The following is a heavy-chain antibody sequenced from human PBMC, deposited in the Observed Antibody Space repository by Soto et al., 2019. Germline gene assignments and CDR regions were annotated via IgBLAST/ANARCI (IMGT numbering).Heavy chain of an antibody. CDR2: IYHSGIT. CDR1: DGSIRSYY. Sequence: PSETLSLTCTVSDGSIRSYYWSWIRQPPGKGLEWIGYIYHSGITSYNPSLKSRVTISINTSKNQFSLKLNSVTAADTAVYYCAREDSRWFDPWGQGTLVTVSS. J-gene: IGHJ5*02. CDR3: AREDSRWFDP. V-gene: IGHV4-59*01.